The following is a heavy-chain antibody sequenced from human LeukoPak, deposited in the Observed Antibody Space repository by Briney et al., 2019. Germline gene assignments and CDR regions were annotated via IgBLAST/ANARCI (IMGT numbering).Heavy chain of an antibody. V-gene: IGHV3-33*06. Sequence: GGSLRLSCAASGFTFSSYGMGWVRQAPGKGLEWVADIWYDGSNKYYADSVKGRFTISRDNSKNTLYLQMNSLRAEDTAVYYCAKSPYGGNWYGWDYMDVWGKGTTVTVSS. CDR1: GFTFSSYG. CDR2: IWYDGSNK. D-gene: IGHD4-23*01. CDR3: AKSPYGGNWYGWDYMDV. J-gene: IGHJ6*03.